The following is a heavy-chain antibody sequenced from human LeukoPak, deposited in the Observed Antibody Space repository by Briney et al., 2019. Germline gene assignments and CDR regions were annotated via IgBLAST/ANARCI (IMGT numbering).Heavy chain of an antibody. V-gene: IGHV1-24*01. CDR3: ATHTISGVVTYASLI. Sequence: ASVKVSCKLSGYTGIELSMHWVRQVPGEGLEWMGGFDPEDGETKYAQKFQGRVTMTEDTSTDTAYMELSRLTSEDTAVYYCATHTISGVVTYASLIWGRGTLVTVSS. D-gene: IGHD3-3*01. CDR1: GYTGIELS. CDR2: FDPEDGET. J-gene: IGHJ3*02.